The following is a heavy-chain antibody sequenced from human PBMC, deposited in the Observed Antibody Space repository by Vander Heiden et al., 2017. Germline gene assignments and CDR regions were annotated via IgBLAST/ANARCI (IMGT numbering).Heavy chain of an antibody. Sequence: QVQLVESGGGVVQPGRSLRLSCAASGFTFSSYAMHWVRQAPGKGLEWVAVISYDGSNKYYADSVKGRFTISRDNSKNTLYLQMNSLRAEDTAVYYCARDQKGSSWIIDYWGQGTLVTVSS. V-gene: IGHV3-30-3*01. CDR2: ISYDGSNK. J-gene: IGHJ4*02. D-gene: IGHD6-13*01. CDR1: GFTFSSYA. CDR3: ARDQKGSSWIIDY.